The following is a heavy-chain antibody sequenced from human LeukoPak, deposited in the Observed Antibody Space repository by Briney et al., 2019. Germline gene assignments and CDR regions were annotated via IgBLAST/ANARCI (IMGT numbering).Heavy chain of an antibody. V-gene: IGHV3-23*01. J-gene: IGHJ6*04. Sequence: GGSLRLSCAASGFTLSSYAMSWVRQAPGKGLEWVSGISGSGVATFYADSVKGRFTISRDNSKNTLYLQMDSLRAEDTAVYYCATFTWDSRAYYYYGMDVWGKGTTVIVSS. CDR2: ISGSGVAT. CDR1: GFTLSSYA. D-gene: IGHD1-26*01. CDR3: ATFTWDSRAYYYYGMDV.